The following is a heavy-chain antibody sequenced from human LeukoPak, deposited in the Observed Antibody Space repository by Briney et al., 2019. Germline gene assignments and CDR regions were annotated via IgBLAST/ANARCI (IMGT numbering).Heavy chain of an antibody. CDR3: AKVSPVGATNAIDY. CDR1: GFTFSSYG. D-gene: IGHD1-26*01. J-gene: IGHJ4*02. V-gene: IGHV3-30*18. CDR2: ISYDGSNK. Sequence: GRSLRLSCAASGFTFSSYGMHWVRQAPGKGLEWVEVISYDGSNKYYADSVKGRFTISRDNSKNTLYLQMNSLRAEDTAVYYCAKVSPVGATNAIDYWGQGTLVTVSS.